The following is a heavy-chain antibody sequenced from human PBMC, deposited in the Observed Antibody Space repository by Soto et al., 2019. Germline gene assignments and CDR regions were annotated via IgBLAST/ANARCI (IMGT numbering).Heavy chain of an antibody. CDR1: GFTFSSYG. D-gene: IGHD3-9*01. CDR3: AKDLLPLRYFDWFDP. J-gene: IGHJ5*02. CDR2: ISYDGSNK. V-gene: IGHV3-30*18. Sequence: PGGSLRLSCAASGFTFSSYGMHWVRQAPGKGLEWVAVISYDGSNKYYADSVKGRFTISRDNSKNTLYLQMNSLRAEDTAVYYCAKDLLPLRYFDWFDPWGQGTLVTVSS.